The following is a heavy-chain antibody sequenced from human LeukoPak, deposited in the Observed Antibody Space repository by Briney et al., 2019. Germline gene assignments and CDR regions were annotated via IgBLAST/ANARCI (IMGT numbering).Heavy chain of an antibody. J-gene: IGHJ3*02. CDR3: ARDFRCSGGSCYSVAFDI. D-gene: IGHD2-15*01. V-gene: IGHV4-4*07. CDR2: IYTSGST. Sequence: PSETLSLTCTVSGGSISSYYWSWIRQPAGKGLEWIGRIYTSGSTNYNPSLKSRVTMSVDTSKNQFSLKLSSVTAADTAVYYCARDFRCSGGSCYSVAFDIWGQGTMVTVSS. CDR1: GGSISSYY.